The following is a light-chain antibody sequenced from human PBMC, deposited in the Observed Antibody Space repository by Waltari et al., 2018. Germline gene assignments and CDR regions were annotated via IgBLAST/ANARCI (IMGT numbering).Light chain of an antibody. CDR2: QSS. V-gene: IGKV3-20*01. J-gene: IGKJ1*01. Sequence: EIMLTQSPDTLSLSPGERATLSCRAIQSISRYLVWYQQKPGQAPRLLSYQSSIRATGIPDRFSGSGYGTDFSLTISKLEPEDFAVYYCQNHERLPAVFGQGTKVEIK. CDR3: QNHERLPAV. CDR1: QSISRY.